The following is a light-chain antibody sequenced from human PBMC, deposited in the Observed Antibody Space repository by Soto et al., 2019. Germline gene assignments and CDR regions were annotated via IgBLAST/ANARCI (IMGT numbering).Light chain of an antibody. CDR2: DAS. CDR1: QSVSSW. Sequence: EIQMPPFTSNVSASVGDSVRIGWWASQSVSSWLAWYKKKQGKDPKILIYDASTLQSGVPSRFSGSGSGTDFTLTLSSLQTEDCATYYCQPRYSTPITVGQGTRLEIK. V-gene: IGKV1-39*01. J-gene: IGKJ5*01. CDR3: QPRYSTPIT.